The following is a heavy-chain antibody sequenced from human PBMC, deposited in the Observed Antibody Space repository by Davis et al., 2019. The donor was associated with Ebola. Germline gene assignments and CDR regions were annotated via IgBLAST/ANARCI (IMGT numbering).Heavy chain of an antibody. Sequence: AASVKVSCKASGYTFSNYDINWVRQAAGQGLEWLGWMNPHSGNTGYAQKFQGRVTMTRNTSISTAYMELTNLKSEDTAVYYCQTGTRGYYNGMDVWGQGTTVTVSS. V-gene: IGHV1-8*01. CDR2: MNPHSGNT. D-gene: IGHD1-1*01. CDR3: QTGTRGYYNGMDV. J-gene: IGHJ6*02. CDR1: GYTFSNYD.